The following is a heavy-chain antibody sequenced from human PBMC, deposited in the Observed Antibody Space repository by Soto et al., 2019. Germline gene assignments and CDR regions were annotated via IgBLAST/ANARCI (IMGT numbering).Heavy chain of an antibody. CDR3: AREMTDYGMDV. CDR2: MNPNNGNT. Sequence: QVPLVQSGAEVKKPGASVKVSCKASGYTFTSYDIYWVRQATGQGLEWMGWMNPNNGNTAYAQKFQGRVTMTRNTSISTAYMELSSLRSEDTALYYCAREMTDYGMDVWGQGTTVTVSS. CDR1: GYTFTSYD. V-gene: IGHV1-8*01. J-gene: IGHJ6*02.